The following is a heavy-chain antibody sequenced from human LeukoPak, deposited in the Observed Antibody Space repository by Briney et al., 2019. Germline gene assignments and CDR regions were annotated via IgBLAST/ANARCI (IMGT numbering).Heavy chain of an antibody. CDR3: ARAHIVATITIDY. D-gene: IGHD5-12*01. CDR2: MNPSSGNT. J-gene: IGHJ4*02. V-gene: IGHV1-8*01. CDR1: GYIFTNYD. Sequence: ASMKVSCKASGYIFTNYDINWVRQATGQGLEWMGWMNPSSGNTGYAQKFQGRVTMTRDTSISTAYMELSRLRSDDTAVYYCARAHIVATITIDYWGQGTLVTVSS.